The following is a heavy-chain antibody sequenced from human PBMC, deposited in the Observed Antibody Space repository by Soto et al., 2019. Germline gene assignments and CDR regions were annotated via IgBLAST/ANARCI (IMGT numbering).Heavy chain of an antibody. CDR1: GFTFSNYW. CDR3: ATSKGGVSYGPTTY. D-gene: IGHD1-26*01. CDR2: MNSDGSNT. J-gene: IGHJ4*02. Sequence: EVQLVESGGALVQPGGSLRLSCAASGFTFSNYWMHWVRQAPGKGLVWISRMNSDGSNTVYADAVKGRFTISRDNAKNTLDLQMNSLRVEDTAVYYCATSKGGVSYGPTTYWGQGTLVTVSS. V-gene: IGHV3-74*01.